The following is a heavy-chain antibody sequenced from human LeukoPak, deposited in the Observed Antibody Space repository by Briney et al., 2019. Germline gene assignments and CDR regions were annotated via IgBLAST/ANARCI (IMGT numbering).Heavy chain of an antibody. J-gene: IGHJ4*02. CDR3: ARAGYSSSWASFDY. CDR1: GYTFTGYY. CDR2: INPNSGGT. V-gene: IGHV1-2*02. D-gene: IGHD6-13*01. Sequence: GASVKVSCKASGYTFTGYYMHWVRQAPGHGLEWMGWINPNSGGTNYAQKLQGRVTMTRDTSISTAYMELSRLRSDDTAVYYCARAGYSSSWASFDYWGQGTLVTVSS.